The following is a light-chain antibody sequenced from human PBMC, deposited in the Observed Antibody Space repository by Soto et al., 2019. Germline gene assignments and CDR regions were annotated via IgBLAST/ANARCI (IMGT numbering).Light chain of an antibody. CDR1: QSISSW. CDR3: QQYNSYPVT. J-gene: IGKJ4*01. CDR2: QAS. Sequence: DIQMTQSPSTLSASVGDRVTTTCRASQSISSWLAWYQQKPGEAPKLLIYQASILESGVPSRFSGSGSGTVFTLTITSLQPDDFATYYCQQYNSYPVTFGGGTRVEIK. V-gene: IGKV1-5*03.